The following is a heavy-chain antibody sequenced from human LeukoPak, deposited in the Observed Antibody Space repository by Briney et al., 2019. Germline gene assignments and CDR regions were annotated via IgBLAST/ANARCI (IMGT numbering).Heavy chain of an antibody. D-gene: IGHD3-10*01. Sequence: PGGSLRLSCAASGFTFDDYGMSWVRQAPGKGLEWVSGINWNGGSTGYADSVKGRFTISRDNSKNSLYLQMNSPRTEDTALYYCAKVYGSGSYYSLDYWGQGTLVTVSS. CDR3: AKVYGSGSYYSLDY. CDR2: INWNGGST. CDR1: GFTFDDYG. J-gene: IGHJ4*02. V-gene: IGHV3-20*04.